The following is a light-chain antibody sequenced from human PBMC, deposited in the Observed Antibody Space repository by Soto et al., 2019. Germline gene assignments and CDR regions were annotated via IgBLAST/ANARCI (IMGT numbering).Light chain of an antibody. Sequence: QSALTQPASLSGSPGQSITISCTGTSSDVGGYNYVSWYQQHPGKAPKLMIYEVSYRPSGVSNRFSGSKSGNTASLTISGLRAEDEADYYCTSYTGSSTPYVFGTGTKV. CDR3: TSYTGSSTPYV. CDR2: EVS. J-gene: IGLJ1*01. V-gene: IGLV2-14*01. CDR1: SSDVGGYNY.